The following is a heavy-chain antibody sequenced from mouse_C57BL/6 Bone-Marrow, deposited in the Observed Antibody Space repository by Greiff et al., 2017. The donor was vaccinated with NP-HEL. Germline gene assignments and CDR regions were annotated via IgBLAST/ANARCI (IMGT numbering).Heavy chain of an antibody. CDR3: ARGGIYYDYAWFAY. CDR1: GYAFTNYL. V-gene: IGHV1-54*01. D-gene: IGHD2-4*01. Sequence: QLQQSGAELVRPGTSVKVSCKASGYAFTNYLIEWVKQRPGQGLEWIGVINPGSGGTNYNEKFKGKATLTADKSSSTAYMQLSSLTSEDSAVYFCARGGIYYDYAWFAYWGQGTLVTVSA. J-gene: IGHJ3*01. CDR2: INPGSGGT.